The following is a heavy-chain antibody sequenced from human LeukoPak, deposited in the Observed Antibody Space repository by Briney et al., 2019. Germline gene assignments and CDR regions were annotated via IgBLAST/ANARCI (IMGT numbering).Heavy chain of an antibody. CDR2: INWNGGST. Sequence: GGSLRLSCAASGFTFDDYAMSWVRQAPGKGLEWVSRINWNGGSTSYADSVKGRFTISRDNAKNSLYLQMNSLRAEDTALYYCARGYSSGLDCWGQGTLVTVSS. CDR1: GFTFDDYA. CDR3: ARGYSSGLDC. J-gene: IGHJ4*02. D-gene: IGHD6-25*01. V-gene: IGHV3-20*04.